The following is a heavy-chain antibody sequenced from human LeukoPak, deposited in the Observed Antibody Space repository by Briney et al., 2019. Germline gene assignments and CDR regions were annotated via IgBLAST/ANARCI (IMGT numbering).Heavy chain of an antibody. D-gene: IGHD5-18*01. V-gene: IGHV4-39*01. J-gene: IGHJ4*02. CDR2: IYYSGST. CDR3: ARGEAADGNVDTAMVTGKTEYYFDY. CDR1: GGSISSSSYY. Sequence: SETLSLTCTVSGGSISSSSYYWGWIRQPPGKGLEWIGSIYYSGSTYYNPSLKSRVTISVDTSKNQFSLKLSSVTAADTAVYYCARGEAADGNVDTAMVTGKTEYYFDYWGQGTLVTVSS.